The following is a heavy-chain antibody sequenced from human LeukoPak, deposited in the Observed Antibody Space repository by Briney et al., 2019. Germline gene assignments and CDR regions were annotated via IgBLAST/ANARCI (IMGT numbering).Heavy chain of an antibody. CDR1: ADSFSSHY. J-gene: IGHJ3*02. Sequence: SETLSLTCAVSADSFSSHYWTWIRQPPGKGLERIGYISYIGSTNYNPSLKSRVTISIDTSKDQFSLKLSSVTAADTAVYYCARDLVTVTKGFDIWGQGTMVSVSS. CDR3: ARDLVTVTKGFDI. D-gene: IGHD4-17*01. CDR2: ISYIGST. V-gene: IGHV4-59*11.